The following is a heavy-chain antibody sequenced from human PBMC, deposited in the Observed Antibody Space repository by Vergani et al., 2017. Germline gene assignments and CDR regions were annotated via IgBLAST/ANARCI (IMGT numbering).Heavy chain of an antibody. D-gene: IGHD6-19*01. J-gene: IGHJ3*02. Sequence: EVQLLESGGGSAQPGESLRLSCVASGFTFTAHGLNWVRQAPGKGLEWVSGISGQNFRTHYADSVKGRFTISRDISKNTLFLHMNSLRPEDTAVYYCAKVGRSEVAGTFCAFDIWGQGTMVTVTS. CDR2: ISGQNFRT. CDR3: AKVGRSEVAGTFCAFDI. CDR1: GFTFTAHG. V-gene: IGHV3-23*01.